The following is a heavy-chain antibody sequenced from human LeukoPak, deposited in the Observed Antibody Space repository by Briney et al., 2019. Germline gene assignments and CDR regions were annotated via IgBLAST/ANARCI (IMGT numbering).Heavy chain of an antibody. Sequence: GGSLRLSCAASGFTFSSYAMHWVRQAPGKGLEWVAVISYDGSNKYYADSVKGRFTISRDNSKNKLYLQTNSLRAEDTAVYYCARGLLVGYCSGGSCYSLVGDYYYGMDVWGQGTTVTVSS. CDR3: ARGLLVGYCSGGSCYSLVGDYYYGMDV. D-gene: IGHD2-15*01. J-gene: IGHJ6*02. CDR1: GFTFSSYA. V-gene: IGHV3-30-3*01. CDR2: ISYDGSNK.